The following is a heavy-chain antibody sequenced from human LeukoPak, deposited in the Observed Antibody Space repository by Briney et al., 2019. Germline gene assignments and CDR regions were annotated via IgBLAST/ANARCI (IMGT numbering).Heavy chain of an antibody. CDR2: IYPGDSDA. V-gene: IGHV5-51*01. CDR1: GYRFTNYW. Sequence: GESLKISCQGSGYRFTNYWIAWVRQMPGQGLEWMAIIYPGDSDARYSPSFQGQVTISVDKSISTTYLRWSSLKASDTATYYCARRGWGFGEPKRDHDTFDIWGQGTMVTVSS. J-gene: IGHJ3*02. D-gene: IGHD3-10*01. CDR3: ARRGWGFGEPKRDHDTFDI.